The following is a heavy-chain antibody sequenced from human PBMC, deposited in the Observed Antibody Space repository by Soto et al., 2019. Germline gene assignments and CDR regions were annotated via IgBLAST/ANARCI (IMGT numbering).Heavy chain of an antibody. V-gene: IGHV1-18*04. D-gene: IGHD3-22*01. CDR2: ISAYNGNT. J-gene: IGHJ4*02. Sequence: ASVKVSCKASGYTFTSYGISWVRQAPGQGLEWMGWISAYNGNTNYAQKLQGRVTMTTDTSTSTAYMELRSLRAEDTAVYYCARDLGYYDSSGYFDYWGQGTLVTV. CDR1: GYTFTSYG. CDR3: ARDLGYYDSSGYFDY.